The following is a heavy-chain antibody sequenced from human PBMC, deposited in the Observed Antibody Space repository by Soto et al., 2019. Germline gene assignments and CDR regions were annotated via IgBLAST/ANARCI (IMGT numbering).Heavy chain of an antibody. CDR1: GLNFEKCS. D-gene: IGHD2-15*01. V-gene: IGHV3-21*04. CDR2: ISPSSTYI. J-gene: IGHJ4*02. Sequence: GGSLRLSCAASGLNFEKCSMNWVRQPPGKGPEWLASISPSSTYIRYADSVKGRFTISRDNARNSLSLQMMNLRADDTAIYYCATDTGDIEVVPATTWGQGTLVTVS. CDR3: ATDTGDIEVVPATT.